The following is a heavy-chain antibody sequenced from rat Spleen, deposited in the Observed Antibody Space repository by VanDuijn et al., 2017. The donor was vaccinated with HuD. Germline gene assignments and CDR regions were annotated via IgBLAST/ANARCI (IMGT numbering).Heavy chain of an antibody. CDR1: GFIFSNYA. J-gene: IGHJ1*01. CDR2: ITHIGGGST. Sequence: EVQLVESGGGLVQPGRSLTLPCAASGFIFSNYAMAWVRQAPTKGLEWVATITHIGGGSTYYRDSVKGRFTISRDNAKSTLYLQMDSLRSEDTATYYCARHTRDYWYFDFWGPGTMVTVSS. V-gene: IGHV5S23*01. CDR3: ARHTRDYWYFDF.